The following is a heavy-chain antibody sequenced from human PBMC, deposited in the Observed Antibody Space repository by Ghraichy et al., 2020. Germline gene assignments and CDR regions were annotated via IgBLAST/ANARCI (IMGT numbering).Heavy chain of an antibody. J-gene: IGHJ6*02. Sequence: ASVKVSCKAAGYRNTTRLNSSHITPPRIPLAGLGKISAYNGNTNYAQKLQGRVTMTTDTATSTAYMELRSLRSDDTAVYYCARDSYGMDVWGQGNTVT. V-gene: IGHV1-18*01. CDR1: GYRNTTRL. CDR2: ISAYNGNT. CDR3: ARDSYGMDV.